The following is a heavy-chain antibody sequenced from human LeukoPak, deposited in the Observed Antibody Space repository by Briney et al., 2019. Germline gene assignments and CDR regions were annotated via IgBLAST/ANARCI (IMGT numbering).Heavy chain of an antibody. Sequence: GGSLRLSCAASGFTFSSYAMSWVRQAPGKGLEWVSGISWNSGSIGYADSMKGRFTISRDNAKNSLYLQMNSLRAEDTALYYCAKDASWQRAYYYYYGMDVWGQGTTVTVSS. CDR1: GFTFSSYA. CDR3: AKDASWQRAYYYYYGMDV. CDR2: ISWNSGSI. V-gene: IGHV3-9*01. D-gene: IGHD6-25*01. J-gene: IGHJ6*02.